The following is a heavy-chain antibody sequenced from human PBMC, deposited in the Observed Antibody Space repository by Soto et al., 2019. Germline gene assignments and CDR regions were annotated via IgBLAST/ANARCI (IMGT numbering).Heavy chain of an antibody. CDR3: AREGAAAGNFDY. J-gene: IGHJ4*02. CDR1: GGTFSSYA. Sequence: SVKVSCKASGGTFSSYAISWVRQAPGQGLEWMGGIIPIFGTANYAQKFQGRVTITADESTSTAYMELSSLRSEDTAVYYCAREGAAAGNFDYWGQGTLVTVSS. CDR2: IIPIFGTA. V-gene: IGHV1-69*13. D-gene: IGHD6-13*01.